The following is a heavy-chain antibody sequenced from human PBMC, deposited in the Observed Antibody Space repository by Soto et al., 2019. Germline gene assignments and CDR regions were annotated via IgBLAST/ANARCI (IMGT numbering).Heavy chain of an antibody. CDR2: IQPNSGGT. D-gene: IGHD4-17*01. CDR1: GYTFTGYY. Sequence: GASVKVSCKASGYTFTGYYIHWVRQAPGQGLEWMGWIQPNSGGTNFAQKFQGWVTMTRDTTISTVYMELSRLKSDDTAVYYCARTSHFGDFFDYWGQGTLVTVSS. V-gene: IGHV1-2*04. CDR3: ARTSHFGDFFDY. J-gene: IGHJ4*02.